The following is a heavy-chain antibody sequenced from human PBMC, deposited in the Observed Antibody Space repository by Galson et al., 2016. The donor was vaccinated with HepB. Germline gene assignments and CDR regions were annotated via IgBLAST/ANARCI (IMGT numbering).Heavy chain of an antibody. CDR1: GFTFSSYS. CDR2: ISSSSSYI. Sequence: SLRLSCAASGFTFSSYSMNWVRQAPGKGLEWVSSISSSSSYIYYADSVKGRFTISRDNAKNSLYLQMNSLRAEDTAVYYCARGDIVGAIVDYWGQGTLVTFSS. D-gene: IGHD1-26*01. J-gene: IGHJ4*02. V-gene: IGHV3-21*01. CDR3: ARGDIVGAIVDY.